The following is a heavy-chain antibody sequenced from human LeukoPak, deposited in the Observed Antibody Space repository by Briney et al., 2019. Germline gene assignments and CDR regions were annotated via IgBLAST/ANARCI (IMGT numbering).Heavy chain of an antibody. Sequence: PGGSLRLSCAASGFTFSIYAMLWVRQAPGKGPEWLSAISGSGRKVFYADSVEGRFTISRDNSKNTLFLQMSSLRVEDTAVYYCAKEGFGPADSDYWGQGALVTVSS. J-gene: IGHJ4*02. CDR2: ISGSGRKV. CDR3: AKEGFGPADSDY. D-gene: IGHD6-13*01. V-gene: IGHV3-23*01. CDR1: GFTFSIYA.